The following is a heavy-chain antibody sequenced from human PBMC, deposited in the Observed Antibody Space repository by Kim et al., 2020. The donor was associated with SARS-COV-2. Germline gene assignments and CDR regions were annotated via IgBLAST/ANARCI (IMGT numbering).Heavy chain of an antibody. Sequence: GGSLRLSCAASGFTFSDYYMSWIRQAPGKGLEWVSYISSSGSTIYYADSVKGRFTISRDNAKNSLYLQMNSLRAEDTAVYYCARGDGEYSSSWAYNWFDPWGQGTLVTVSS. CDR1: GFTFSDYY. D-gene: IGHD6-13*01. CDR3: ARGDGEYSSSWAYNWFDP. J-gene: IGHJ5*02. CDR2: ISSSGSTI. V-gene: IGHV3-11*04.